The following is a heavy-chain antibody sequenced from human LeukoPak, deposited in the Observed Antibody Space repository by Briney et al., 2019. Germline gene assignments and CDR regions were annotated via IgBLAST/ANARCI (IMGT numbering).Heavy chain of an antibody. J-gene: IGHJ4*02. CDR2: IYYSGST. D-gene: IGHD2-15*01. CDR1: GFTFSSYW. CDR3: ARLGSSFDY. Sequence: GSLRLSCAASGFTFSSYWMSWIRQPPGKGLEWIGSIYYSGSTYYNPSLKSRVTISVDTSKNQFSLKLSSVTAADTAVYYCARLGSSFDYWGQGTLVTVSS. V-gene: IGHV4-39*01.